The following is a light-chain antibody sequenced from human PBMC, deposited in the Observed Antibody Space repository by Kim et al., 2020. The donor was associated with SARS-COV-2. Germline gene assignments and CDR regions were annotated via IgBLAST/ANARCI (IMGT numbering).Light chain of an antibody. CDR1: SSNIEKNY. CDR2: GNN. J-gene: IGLJ3*02. CDR3: AAWDDRLSGRV. Sequence: QSVLTQPPSASGTPGQRVTISCSGSSSNIEKNYVYWYQQVPGTAPKVLIYGNNQRPSGVPDRFSGSKSGTSASLAISGLRSEDVADYYCAAWDDRLSGRVFGGGTKLTVL. V-gene: IGLV1-47*01.